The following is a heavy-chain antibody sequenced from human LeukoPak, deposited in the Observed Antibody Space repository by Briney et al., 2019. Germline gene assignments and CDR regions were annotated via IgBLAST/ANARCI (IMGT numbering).Heavy chain of an antibody. CDR2: IGGSGTST. D-gene: IGHD2-2*01. Sequence: GASLRLYCAASGFTFSSYAMIWVRQAPGKGLEWVSAIGGSGTSTFYADSVKGRFTISRDNSKNTLYLQMNSLRAEDTAVYYCAKDRVVVPAAIDYWGQGTLVTVSS. V-gene: IGHV3-23*01. CDR1: GFTFSSYA. CDR3: AKDRVVVPAAIDY. J-gene: IGHJ4*02.